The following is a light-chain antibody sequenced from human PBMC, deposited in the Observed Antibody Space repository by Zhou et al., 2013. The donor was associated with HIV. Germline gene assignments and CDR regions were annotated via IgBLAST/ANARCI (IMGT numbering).Light chain of an antibody. CDR2: KAS. CDR1: QTITTY. CDR3: QQYNNYVPIT. Sequence: DIQMTQSPSSLSASVRDRVTITCRASQTITTYLNWYQQKPGKAPKLLISKASSLASGVPSRFSGSGSGTEFILTISSLQPDDFATYYCQQYNNYVPITFGRGTRLEIK. V-gene: IGKV1-5*03. J-gene: IGKJ5*01.